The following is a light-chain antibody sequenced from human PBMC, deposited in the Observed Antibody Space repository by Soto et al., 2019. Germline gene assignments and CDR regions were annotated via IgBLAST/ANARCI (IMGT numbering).Light chain of an antibody. Sequence: EIEFTQPPATPSFSPGETAPLSCRASQSVDKFLAWYQQRPGQPPRLLIFDSSNRATGVPVRFSGTGSGTVFTLTIGSLEPEDSALYYCQQWKNWPPITFGQGTRLEIK. CDR1: QSVDKF. CDR3: QQWKNWPPIT. CDR2: DSS. V-gene: IGKV3-11*01. J-gene: IGKJ5*01.